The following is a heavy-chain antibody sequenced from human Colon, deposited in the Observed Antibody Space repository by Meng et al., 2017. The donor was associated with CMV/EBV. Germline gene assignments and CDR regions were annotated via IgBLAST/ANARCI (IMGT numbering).Heavy chain of an antibody. CDR1: GFTLSGYA. CDR2: ISGSGSST. D-gene: IGHD1-1*01. V-gene: IGHV3-23*01. Sequence: RLSCAASGFTLSGYAMSWVRQAPGKGLEWVSSISGSGSSTYYADSVKGRFTISRDNSKSTLYLQMNSLRAEDTAVYYCARYDGGFDYWGQGTLVTVSS. CDR3: ARYDGGFDY. J-gene: IGHJ4*02.